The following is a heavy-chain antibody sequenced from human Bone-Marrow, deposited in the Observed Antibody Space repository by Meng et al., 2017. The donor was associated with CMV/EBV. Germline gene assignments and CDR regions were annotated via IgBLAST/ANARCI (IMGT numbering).Heavy chain of an antibody. CDR3: AREGPLQQLET. D-gene: IGHD6-13*01. J-gene: IGHJ5*02. CDR1: WGSVSANRGA. Sequence: QVHLPQSVPGRVNDSQTLSLTSAISWGSVSANRGARNWIRQSPSGGHEWLGRTYYRSKWYYDYAVSVKSRITINPDTSKNQFSLQLNSVTPDDTAVYYCAREGPLQQLETWGQGTLVTVSS. V-gene: IGHV6-1*01. CDR2: TYYRSKWYY.